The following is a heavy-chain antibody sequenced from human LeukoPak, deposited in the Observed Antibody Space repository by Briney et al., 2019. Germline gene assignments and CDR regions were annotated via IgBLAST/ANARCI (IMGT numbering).Heavy chain of an antibody. J-gene: IGHJ6*02. D-gene: IGHD3-9*01. V-gene: IGHV3-73*01. CDR3: TRLQYDILTGYSPYYYYGMDV. CDR2: IRSNANSYST. Sequence: GGSLSLSCAASGFTFSGYAMHWVRQASGKGLEWVGRIRSNANSYSTGYAASVKGRFTISRDDSKNTAYLQMNSLKTEDTAVYYCTRLQYDILTGYSPYYYYGMDVWGQGTTVTVSS. CDR1: GFTFSGYA.